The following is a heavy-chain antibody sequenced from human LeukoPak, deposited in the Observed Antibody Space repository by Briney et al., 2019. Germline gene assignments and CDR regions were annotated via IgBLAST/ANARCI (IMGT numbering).Heavy chain of an antibody. CDR2: ISGSGGST. CDR1: GFTFSSYA. D-gene: IGHD3-22*01. CDR3: AKPQSGITMIVVVITDFDY. J-gene: IGHJ4*02. Sequence: GGSLRLSCAASGFTFSSYAMSWVRQAPGKGLEGVSAISGSGGSTYYADSVKGRFTISRDNSKNTLYLQMNSLRAEDTAVYYCAKPQSGITMIVVVITDFDYWGQGTLVTVSS. V-gene: IGHV3-23*01.